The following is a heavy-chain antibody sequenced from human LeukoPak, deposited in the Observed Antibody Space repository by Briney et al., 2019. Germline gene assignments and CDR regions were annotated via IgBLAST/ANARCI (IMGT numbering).Heavy chain of an antibody. V-gene: IGHV1-69*04. CDR1: GGTFSSYA. D-gene: IGHD2-2*01. CDR3: ARDHCSSTSCHTVRGMDV. Sequence: ASVKVSCKASGGTFSSYAISWVRQAPGQGLEWMGRIIPILGIANYAQKFQGRATITADKSTSTAYMELSSLRSEDTAVYYCARDHCSSTSCHTVRGMDVWGQGTTVTVSS. CDR2: IIPILGIA. J-gene: IGHJ6*02.